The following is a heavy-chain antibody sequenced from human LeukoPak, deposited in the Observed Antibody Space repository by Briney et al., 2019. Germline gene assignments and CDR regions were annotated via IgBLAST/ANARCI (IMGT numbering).Heavy chain of an antibody. V-gene: IGHV4-59*12. CDR2: IYYSGST. J-gene: IGHJ4*02. Sequence: PSETLSLTCTVSGGSISSYYWSWIRQPPGKGLEWIGYIYYSGSTNYNPSLKSRVTISVDTSKNQFSLKLSSVTAADTAVYYCARGSVQSPPFAYWGQGTLVTVSS. CDR1: GGSISSYY. CDR3: ARGSVQSPPFAY.